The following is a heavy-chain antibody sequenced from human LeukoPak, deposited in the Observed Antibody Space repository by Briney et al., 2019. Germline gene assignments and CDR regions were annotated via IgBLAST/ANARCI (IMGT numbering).Heavy chain of an antibody. J-gene: IGHJ3*02. CDR2: MSHSGST. V-gene: IGHV4-38-2*01. CDR1: GYSISSGYH. CDR3: ARGYAFDI. Sequence: PSETLSLTCAVSGYSISSGYHWAWIRQPPGKGLEWIGSMSHSGSTYYNPSLKSRVTISVDTSKNQFSLKLSSVTAADTAVYYCARGYAFDIWGQGTMVTVSS.